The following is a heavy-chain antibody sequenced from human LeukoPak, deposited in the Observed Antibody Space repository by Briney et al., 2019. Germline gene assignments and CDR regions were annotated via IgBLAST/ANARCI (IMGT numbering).Heavy chain of an antibody. CDR3: ATDSRYCSGGSCYLRYYYYGMDV. Sequence: RASVNVPCKVSGYTLTELSMHWVRQAPGKGLEWMGGFDPEDGETIYAQKFQGRVTMTEDTSTDTAYMELSSLRSEDTAVYYCATDSRYCSGGSCYLRYYYYGMDVWGQGTTVTVSS. J-gene: IGHJ6*02. D-gene: IGHD2-15*01. V-gene: IGHV1-24*01. CDR1: GYTLTELS. CDR2: FDPEDGET.